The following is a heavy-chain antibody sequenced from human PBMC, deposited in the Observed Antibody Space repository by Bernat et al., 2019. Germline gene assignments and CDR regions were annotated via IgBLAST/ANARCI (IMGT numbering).Heavy chain of an antibody. V-gene: IGHV3-30*18. J-gene: IGHJ4*02. D-gene: IGHD1-26*01. CDR3: AKGIVGATLQTSFDY. CDR1: GFTFSSYG. CDR2: ISYDGSNK. Sequence: QVQLVESGGGVVQPGRSLRLSCAASGFTFSSYGMHWVRQAPGKGLEWVAVISYDGSNKYYADSVKGRFSITKDNSKNTLDLQMNSLRAEDTAVYYCAKGIVGATLQTSFDYWGQGTLVTVSS.